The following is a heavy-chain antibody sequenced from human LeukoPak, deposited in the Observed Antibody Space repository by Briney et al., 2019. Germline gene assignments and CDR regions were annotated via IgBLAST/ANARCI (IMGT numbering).Heavy chain of an antibody. J-gene: IGHJ4*02. V-gene: IGHV3-7*01. CDR1: GFTFRTYR. CDR2: VKEDGSEK. D-gene: IGHD6-19*01. Sequence: GGSLRLSCTGSGFTFRTYRMTWVRQAPGKGLEWVANVKEDGSEKYYLDSVKGRFTISRDNSKNTLYLQMNSLRAEDTAAYYCARILDSAWGELGYWGQGTLVTVSS. CDR3: ARILDSAWGELGY.